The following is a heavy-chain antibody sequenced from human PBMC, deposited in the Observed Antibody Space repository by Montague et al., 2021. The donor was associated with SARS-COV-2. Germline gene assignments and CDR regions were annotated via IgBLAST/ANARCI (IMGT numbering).Heavy chain of an antibody. Sequence: SLRLSCPASGFTISIYSMNWVRQAPGKGLEWVSYITGTSSLVHYADSVKGRFTISRDNAQNSLYLQMNSLRDEDTAVYYCARSTGHFDYWGLGTLVTVFS. CDR1: GFTISIYS. CDR2: ITGTSSLV. D-gene: IGHD7-27*01. J-gene: IGHJ4*02. CDR3: ARSTGHFDY. V-gene: IGHV3-48*02.